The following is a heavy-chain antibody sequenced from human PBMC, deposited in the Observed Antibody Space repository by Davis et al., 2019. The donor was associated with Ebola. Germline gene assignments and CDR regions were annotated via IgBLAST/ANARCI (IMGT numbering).Heavy chain of an antibody. CDR2: ISYDGSNK. CDR1: GFTFSSYA. CDR3: AKDLVGWRYYYGMDV. Sequence: GESLKISCAASGFTFSSYAMHWVRQAPGKGLEWVAVISYDGSNKYYADSVKGRFTISRDNSKNTLYLQMNSLRAEDTAVYYCAKDLVGWRYYYGMDVWGQGTTVTVSS. D-gene: IGHD6-19*01. V-gene: IGHV3-30-3*01. J-gene: IGHJ6*02.